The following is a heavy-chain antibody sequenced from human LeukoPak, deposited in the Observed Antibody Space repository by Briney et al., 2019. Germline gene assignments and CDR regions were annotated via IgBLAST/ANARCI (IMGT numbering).Heavy chain of an antibody. D-gene: IGHD6-6*01. CDR2: IYTCGST. CDR1: GGSISSYY. CDR3: ARDREYSSSPDAFDI. J-gene: IGHJ3*02. Sequence: SETLSLTCTVSGGSISSYYWSWIRQPAGKGLEWIGRIYTCGSTNYNPSLKSRVTMSVDTSKNQFSLKLSSVTAADTAVYYCARDREYSSSPDAFDIWGQGTMVTVSS. V-gene: IGHV4-4*07.